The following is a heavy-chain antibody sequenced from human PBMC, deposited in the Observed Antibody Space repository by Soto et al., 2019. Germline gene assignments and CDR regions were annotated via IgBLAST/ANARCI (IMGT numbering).Heavy chain of an antibody. CDR2: INPNSGGT. CDR3: ARTAFKSIAAPIDY. V-gene: IGHV1-2*04. D-gene: IGHD6-6*01. CDR1: GYTFTGYY. J-gene: IGHJ4*02. Sequence: ASVKVSCKASGYTFTGYYMHWVRQAPGQGLEWMGWINPNSGGTNYAQKFQGWVTMTRDTSISTAYMELSRLRSDDTAVYYCARTAFKSIAAPIDYWGQGTLVTVSS.